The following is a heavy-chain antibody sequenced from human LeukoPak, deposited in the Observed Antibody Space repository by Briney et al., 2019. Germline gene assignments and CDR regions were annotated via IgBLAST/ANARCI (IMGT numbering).Heavy chain of an antibody. Sequence: SETLSLTCAVYGGSFSGYYWSWIRQPPGKGLEWIGEINHSGSTNYNPSLKSRVTISVDTSKNQFSLKLSSVIAADTAVYYCAGHRYYDYVWGSYRFYYFDYWGQGTLVTVSS. V-gene: IGHV4-34*01. J-gene: IGHJ4*02. CDR3: AGHRYYDYVWGSYRFYYFDY. D-gene: IGHD3-16*02. CDR1: GGSFSGYY. CDR2: INHSGST.